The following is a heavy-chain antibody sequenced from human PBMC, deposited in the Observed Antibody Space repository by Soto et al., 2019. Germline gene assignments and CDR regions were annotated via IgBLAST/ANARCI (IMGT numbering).Heavy chain of an antibody. CDR3: ARSAGWYAVHS. J-gene: IGHJ4*02. V-gene: IGHV4-4*02. D-gene: IGHD6-19*01. Sequence: QVQLQESGPGLVKPSGTLSLTCAVSGDSVSSPYYWCWVRQPPAKGLEWIGEVFHTGTTSYNPSLRSRVTISMDKSNNQFSLDLSSVTAADTAVYYCARSAGWYAVHSWGPGTLVIVSS. CDR2: VFHTGTT. CDR1: GDSVSSPYY.